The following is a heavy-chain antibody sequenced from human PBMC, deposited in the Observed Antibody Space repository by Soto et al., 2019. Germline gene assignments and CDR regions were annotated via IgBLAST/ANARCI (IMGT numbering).Heavy chain of an antibody. CDR3: AAEALCDADCYFFEY. CDR1: GFNLTNYE. Sequence: PGGSLRLSCAVSGFNLTNYEMNWVRQVPGKGLEWISKIRGSSNNIYYADSVKGRFTISRDNANNLLFLQMNSLRAEDTAFYYCAAEALCDADCYFFEYWGQGTLVTVSS. V-gene: IGHV3-48*03. J-gene: IGHJ4*02. D-gene: IGHD2-21*02. CDR2: IRGSSNNI.